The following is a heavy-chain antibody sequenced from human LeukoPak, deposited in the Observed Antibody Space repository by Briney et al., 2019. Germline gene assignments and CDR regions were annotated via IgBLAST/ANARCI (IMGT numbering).Heavy chain of an antibody. V-gene: IGHV3-23*01. CDR3: AKIGRNDSSGCFDY. CDR1: GFTFSSYA. D-gene: IGHD3-22*01. CDR2: ISDSGGNT. Sequence: GGSLRLSCAASGFTFSSYAMSWVRQAPGKGLEWVSTISDSGGNTYYADSVKGRFTISRDNSKNTLFLQMNSLRAEYTAVYYCAKIGRNDSSGCFDYWGQGTLVTVSS. J-gene: IGHJ4*02.